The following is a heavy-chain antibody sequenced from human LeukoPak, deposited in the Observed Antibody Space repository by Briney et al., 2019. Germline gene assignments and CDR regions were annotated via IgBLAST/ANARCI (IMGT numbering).Heavy chain of an antibody. CDR2: ISSTTYT. CDR3: ARVKGDYCVDY. J-gene: IGHJ4*02. D-gene: IGHD4-17*01. V-gene: IGHV3-21*01. Sequence: PGGSLRLSCAASGFTFSVYSMSWIRQAPEKGLEWVSSISSTTYTYYADSVKGRFTISRDNSKNSLYLQMNSLTAEDTAVYYCARVKGDYCVDYWGQGTVVTVSS. CDR1: GFTFSVYS.